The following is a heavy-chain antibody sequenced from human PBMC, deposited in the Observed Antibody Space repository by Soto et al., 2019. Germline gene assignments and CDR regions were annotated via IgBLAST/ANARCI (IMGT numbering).Heavy chain of an antibody. V-gene: IGHV4-31*03. D-gene: IGHD3-3*01. CDR1: GGSISSGGYY. J-gene: IGHJ6*02. CDR3: ARGSNPYYDFWSGYAYYYGMDV. Sequence: SETLSLTCTVSGGSISSGGYYWSWIRQHPGKGLEWIGYIYYSGSTYYNPSLKSRVTISVDTSKNQFFLKLSSVTAADTAVYYCARGSNPYYDFWSGYAYYYGMDVWGQGTTVTVSS. CDR2: IYYSGST.